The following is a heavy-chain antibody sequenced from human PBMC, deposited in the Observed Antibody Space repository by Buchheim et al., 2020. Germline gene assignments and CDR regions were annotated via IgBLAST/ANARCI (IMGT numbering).Heavy chain of an antibody. CDR2: INSDGSST. Sequence: EVQLVESGGGLVQPGGSLRLSCAASGFTFSSYWMHWVRQAPGKGRVWVSRINSDGSSTSYADSVKGRFTISRDNTTNTLHLQMNSLRAEDTAVYYCARDGYSSGWFDPWGQGTL. CDR1: GFTFSSYW. J-gene: IGHJ5*02. CDR3: ARDGYSSGWFDP. V-gene: IGHV3-74*01. D-gene: IGHD6-19*01.